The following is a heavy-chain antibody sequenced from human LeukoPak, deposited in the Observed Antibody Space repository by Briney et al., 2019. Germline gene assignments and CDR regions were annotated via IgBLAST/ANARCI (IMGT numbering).Heavy chain of an antibody. CDR2: MYLSGTT. Sequence: SGTLSLTCTVSGDSINSLDLWSWVRQPPGKGLEWIGEMYLSGTTHSNPSVKSRVTISADTSKNQFSLRLSSVTAADTAVYYCVRDRELNYWGQGALVTVSS. V-gene: IGHV4-4*02. CDR1: GDSINSLDL. D-gene: IGHD3-10*01. CDR3: VRDRELNY. J-gene: IGHJ4*02.